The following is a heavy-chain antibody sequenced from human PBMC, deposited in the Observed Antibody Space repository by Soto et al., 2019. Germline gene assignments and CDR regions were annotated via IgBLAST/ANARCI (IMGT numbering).Heavy chain of an antibody. Sequence: ASVKVSCKASGYTFTSYAMHWVRQAPGQRLEWMGWINAGNGNTKYSQKFQGRVTITRDTSASTAYMELSSPRSEDTAVYYCARSGYDYVYYFDYWGQGTLVTVSS. CDR1: GYTFTSYA. V-gene: IGHV1-3*01. J-gene: IGHJ4*02. D-gene: IGHD5-12*01. CDR3: ARSGYDYVYYFDY. CDR2: INAGNGNT.